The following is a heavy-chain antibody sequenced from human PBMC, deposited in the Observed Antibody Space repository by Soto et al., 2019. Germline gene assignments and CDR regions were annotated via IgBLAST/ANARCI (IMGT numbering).Heavy chain of an antibody. J-gene: IGHJ4*02. Sequence: EVQLVQSGAEVKKPGESLKISCKGSGYTFSKYWIGWVRQMPGKGLEWMGIIFPGDSDTRYTPSFQGQVTISVDKSINTAYLQWSSLKASDTAMYYCARHSGLDGSGFYGRYWGQGTLVTVSS. D-gene: IGHD6-19*01. CDR2: IFPGDSDT. CDR1: GYTFSKYW. CDR3: ARHSGLDGSGFYGRY. V-gene: IGHV5-51*01.